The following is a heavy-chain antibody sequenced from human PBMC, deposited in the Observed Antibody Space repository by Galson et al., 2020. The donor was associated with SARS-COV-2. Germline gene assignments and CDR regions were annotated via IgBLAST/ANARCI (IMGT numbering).Heavy chain of an antibody. J-gene: IGHJ4*02. CDR3: ARGVFYCSSISCYGDFDY. Sequence: SETLSLTCAVYGGSFSDYQWTWIRQSTGKGLEWIGEINHSGSTKSNAALKSRVSISVDTSKNQFSLKLRSVTAADTAVYYCARGVFYCSSISCYGDFDYWGRGTPVTVSS. CDR1: GGSFSDYQ. V-gene: IGHV4-34*01. CDR2: INHSGST. D-gene: IGHD2-2*01.